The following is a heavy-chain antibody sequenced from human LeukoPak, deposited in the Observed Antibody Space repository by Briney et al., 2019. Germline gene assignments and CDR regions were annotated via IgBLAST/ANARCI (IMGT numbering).Heavy chain of an antibody. CDR3: AKWGDYDVLTGYYVSDY. D-gene: IGHD3-9*01. CDR1: GFTFSNYA. CDR2: ITGSGGNT. Sequence: PGASLRLSCAASGFTFSNYAMSWVRQAPGKGLEXXXXITGSGGNTYYADSVKGRFTISRDNSKNTVFLQMNSLRAEDTAVYYCAKWGDYDVLTGYYVSDYWGQGTLVTVSS. J-gene: IGHJ4*02. V-gene: IGHV3-23*01.